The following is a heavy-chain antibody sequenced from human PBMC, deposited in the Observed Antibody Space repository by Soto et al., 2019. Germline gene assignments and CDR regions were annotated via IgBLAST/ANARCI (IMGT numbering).Heavy chain of an antibody. CDR1: GFTFSSYA. D-gene: IGHD6-13*01. CDR3: AKDQEIAAACIFEYYGMDV. Sequence: PGGSLRLSCAASGFTFSSYAMSWVRQAPGKGLEWVSAISGSGGSTYYADSVKGRFTISRDNSKNTLYLQMNSLRAEDTAVYYCAKDQEIAAACIFEYYGMDVWGQGTTVTVSS. J-gene: IGHJ6*02. CDR2: ISGSGGST. V-gene: IGHV3-23*01.